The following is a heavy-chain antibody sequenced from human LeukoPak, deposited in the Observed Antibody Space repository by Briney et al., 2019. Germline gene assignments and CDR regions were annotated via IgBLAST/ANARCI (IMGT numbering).Heavy chain of an antibody. CDR3: AKAITVDTAMVFMYYYYGMDV. CDR1: GFTFSSYW. V-gene: IGHV3-7*03. J-gene: IGHJ6*02. D-gene: IGHD5-18*01. CDR2: IKQDGSEK. Sequence: GGSLRLSCAASGFTFSSYWMSWVRQAPGKGLEWVANIKQDGSEKYYVDSVKGRFTISRDNAKNSLYLQMNSLRAEDTAVYYCAKAITVDTAMVFMYYYYGMDVWGQGTTVTVSS.